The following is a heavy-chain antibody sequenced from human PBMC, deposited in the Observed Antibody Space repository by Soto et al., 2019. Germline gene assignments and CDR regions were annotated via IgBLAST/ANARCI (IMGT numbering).Heavy chain of an antibody. CDR1: GYNYNLHW. CDR3: ARHLRSYDFFQYYYGIDV. D-gene: IGHD3-16*01. Sequence: PGESLKISCRGSGYNYNLHWISWVRQKPGRGLEWMGIIYPGDSDTRYNPSFQGQVTISVDKSINTAYLQWDSLEASDTATYYCARHLRSYDFFQYYYGIDVWGQGSTVTASS. J-gene: IGHJ6*02. CDR2: IYPGDSDT. V-gene: IGHV5-51*01.